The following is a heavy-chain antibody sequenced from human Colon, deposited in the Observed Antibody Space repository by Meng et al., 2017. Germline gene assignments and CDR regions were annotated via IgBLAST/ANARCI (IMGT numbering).Heavy chain of an antibody. CDR2: INHSGST. Sequence: VQLRQWGAGLLKPSETLSLTFAVYGGSFSDYYWRWFRQPPGKGLAWIGEINHSGSTNYNPSLKSRVTISVDTSKSQFSLNVTSVSAADTAVYYCARVRIYGPSDYWGQGTLVTVSS. CDR3: ARVRIYGPSDY. J-gene: IGHJ4*02. D-gene: IGHD4-17*01. CDR1: GGSFSDYY. V-gene: IGHV4-34*01.